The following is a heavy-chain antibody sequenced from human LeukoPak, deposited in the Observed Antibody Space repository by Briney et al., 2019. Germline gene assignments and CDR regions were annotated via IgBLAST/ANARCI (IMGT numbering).Heavy chain of an antibody. J-gene: IGHJ4*02. CDR1: GGSISSGSYY. CDR3: ARYPTYDSSGRHY. Sequence: SETLSLTCTVSGGSISSGSYYLSWIRHPAGKGLEWIGRIYTSGSTNYNPSLKSRVTISVDTSKNQFSLKLSSVTAADTAVYYCARYPTYDSSGRHYWGQGTLVTVSS. V-gene: IGHV4-61*02. D-gene: IGHD3-22*01. CDR2: IYTSGST.